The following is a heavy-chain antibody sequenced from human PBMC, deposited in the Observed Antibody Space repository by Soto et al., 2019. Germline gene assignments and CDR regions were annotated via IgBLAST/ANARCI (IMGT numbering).Heavy chain of an antibody. V-gene: IGHV4-31*03. D-gene: IGHD2-15*01. Sequence: SETLSLTCTVSGGSISSGGYYWSWIRHHPGKGLEWIGYIYYSGSTYYNPSLKSRVTISVDTSKNQFSLKLSSVTAADTAVYYCARDPTVVNYYYYGMDGWGQGTTVTVS. CDR3: ARDPTVVNYYYYGMDG. CDR1: GGSISSGGYY. J-gene: IGHJ6*02. CDR2: IYYSGST.